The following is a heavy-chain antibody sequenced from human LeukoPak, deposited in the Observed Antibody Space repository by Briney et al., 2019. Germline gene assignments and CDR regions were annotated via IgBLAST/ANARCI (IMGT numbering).Heavy chain of an antibody. CDR1: GGSFSDYY. V-gene: IGHV4-34*01. J-gene: IGHJ4*02. CDR3: ARGRASDILTGYYKTFRHFDY. D-gene: IGHD3-9*01. CDR2: INHSGST. Sequence: PSETLSLTCAVYGGSFSDYYWSWIRQSPGKGLEWIGEINHSGSTNYNPSLKSRVTISVDTSKNQFSLKLSSVTAADTAVYYCARGRASDILTGYYKTFRHFDYWGQGTLVTVSS.